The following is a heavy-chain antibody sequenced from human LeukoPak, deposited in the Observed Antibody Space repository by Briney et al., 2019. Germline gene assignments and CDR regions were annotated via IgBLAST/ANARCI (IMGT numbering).Heavy chain of an antibody. D-gene: IGHD5-24*01. V-gene: IGHV1-18*01. CDR1: GYTFTSYG. Sequence: ASVKVSCKASGYTFTSYGISWVRQAPGQGLEWMGWISAYNGNTNYAQKLQGRVTMTTDTSTSTAYMELRSPRSEDTAVYYCARDNSVRDEAWWFNPWGQGTLVTVSS. CDR2: ISAYNGNT. J-gene: IGHJ5*02. CDR3: ARDNSVRDEAWWFNP.